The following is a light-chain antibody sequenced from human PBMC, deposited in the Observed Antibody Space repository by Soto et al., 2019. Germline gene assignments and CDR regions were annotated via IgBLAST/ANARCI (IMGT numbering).Light chain of an antibody. CDR3: QQYDDWLRLT. V-gene: IGKV3D-15*01. CDR2: GAS. Sequence: EIVMTQSPATLSVSPGERATLSCRASQSVNIYLAWYQQKPGQALRLLIFGASYRATGIPARFSGSGSGTEFNLTISSLQSADFAVYFCQQYDDWLRLTFGGGTKVEIK. J-gene: IGKJ4*01. CDR1: QSVNIY.